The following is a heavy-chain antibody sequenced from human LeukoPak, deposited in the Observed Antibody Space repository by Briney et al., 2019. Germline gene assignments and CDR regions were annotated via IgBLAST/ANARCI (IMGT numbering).Heavy chain of an antibody. D-gene: IGHD2-21*02. CDR3: AKDISGGDCPDY. Sequence: GGSLRLSCAASGFTFSNHGMNWVRQAPGKGLEWVSGISPSGDIRYYADSVKGRFTISRDNSKNTLYLEVISLTAEDTAVYYCAKDISGGDCPDYWGQGTLVTVSS. J-gene: IGHJ4*02. CDR2: ISPSGDIR. V-gene: IGHV3-23*01. CDR1: GFTFSNHG.